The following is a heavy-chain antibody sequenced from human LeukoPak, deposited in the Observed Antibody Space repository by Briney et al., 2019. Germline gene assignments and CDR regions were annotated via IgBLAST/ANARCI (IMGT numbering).Heavy chain of an antibody. CDR2: ISSSADRI. V-gene: IGHV3-48*01. CDR1: GFTFRSHD. D-gene: IGHD2-2*02. J-gene: IGHJ4*02. CDR3: ARANPTIPIFYFDF. Sequence: GGSLRLSCVGFGFTFRSHDMNWVRQAPGKGPEWISYISSSADRIYYADSVRGRLAISRDNDRNSLFLDMNTLRAEDTAVYYCARANPTIPIFYFDFWGRGTLVTVSS.